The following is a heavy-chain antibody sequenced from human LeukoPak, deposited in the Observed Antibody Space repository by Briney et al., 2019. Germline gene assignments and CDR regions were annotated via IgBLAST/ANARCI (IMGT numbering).Heavy chain of an antibody. Sequence: PGGSLRLSCAASGFTFYDYGMTWVRQAPGKGLEWVSIISGSGLSTYYADSVKGRFTISRDNAKNSLYLQMNSLRAEDTAVYYCAGPMGPAAIFGFDYWGQGTLVTVSS. CDR2: ISGSGLST. D-gene: IGHD2-2*01. V-gene: IGHV3-11*04. CDR3: AGPMGPAAIFGFDY. J-gene: IGHJ4*02. CDR1: GFTFYDYG.